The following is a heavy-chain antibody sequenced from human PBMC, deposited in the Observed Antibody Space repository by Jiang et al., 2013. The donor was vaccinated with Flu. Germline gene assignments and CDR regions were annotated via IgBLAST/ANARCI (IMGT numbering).Heavy chain of an antibody. CDR1: GDSVSSNSVA. V-gene: IGHV6-1*01. D-gene: IGHD4-17*01. CDR3: ARGRHGDYVFLFEY. Sequence: SLTCAISGDSVSSNSVAWNWIRQSPSRGLEWLGRTYYRSKWYNDYAVSVQSRLTINSDTSKNQFSLQLNSVTPEDTAVYYCARGRHGDYVFLFEYWGQGTLVTVSS. CDR2: TYYRSKWYN. J-gene: IGHJ4*02.